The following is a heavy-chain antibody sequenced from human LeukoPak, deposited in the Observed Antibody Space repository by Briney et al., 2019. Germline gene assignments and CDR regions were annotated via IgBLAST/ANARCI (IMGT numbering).Heavy chain of an antibody. Sequence: GGSLRLSCAASGFTFSSYEMNWVRQAPGKGLEWVSYISSSGSTIYYADSVKGRFTISRDNSKNTLYLQMNSLRAEDTAVYYCAKDLGDSSGYVPYYFDYWGQGTLVTVSS. V-gene: IGHV3-48*03. CDR3: AKDLGDSSGYVPYYFDY. CDR1: GFTFSSYE. J-gene: IGHJ4*02. CDR2: ISSSGSTI. D-gene: IGHD3-22*01.